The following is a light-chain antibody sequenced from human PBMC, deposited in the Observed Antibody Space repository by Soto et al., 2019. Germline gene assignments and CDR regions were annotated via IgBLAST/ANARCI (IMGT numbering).Light chain of an antibody. CDR3: QSYDSSLSGSV. CDR2: SNN. V-gene: IGLV1-44*01. J-gene: IGLJ1*01. Sequence: QSVLTQPPSASGTPGQRVTISCSGSSSNIGSNTVNWYQQLPGTAPKLLIYSNNQRPSGVPDRFSGSKSGTSASLAISGLQSEDAADYYCQSYDSSLSGSVFGTGTKVTVL. CDR1: SSNIGSNT.